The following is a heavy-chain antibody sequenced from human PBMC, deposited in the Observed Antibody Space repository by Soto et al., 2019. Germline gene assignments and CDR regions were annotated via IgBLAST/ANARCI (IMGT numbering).Heavy chain of an antibody. CDR3: ARSPGNYYSYSMDV. V-gene: IGHV1-3*01. Sequence: APVTVSCPSSGYTFTIYAMHWLLQAPGQRLEWMGSINGANGNTKYSQKFQGRVTITRDTSASTAYMELSRLRSEDTDVYYCARSPGNYYSYSMDVWGQGTTVTVSS. J-gene: IGHJ6*01. CDR2: INGANGNT. CDR1: GYTFTIYA. D-gene: IGHD1-1*01.